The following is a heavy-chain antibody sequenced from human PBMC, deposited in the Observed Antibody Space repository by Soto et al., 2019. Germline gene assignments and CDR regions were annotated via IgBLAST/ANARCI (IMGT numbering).Heavy chain of an antibody. V-gene: IGHV3-33*01. J-gene: IGHJ6*02. CDR2: IWYDGSNK. CDR1: GFTFSSYG. D-gene: IGHD5-12*01. CDR3: ARDGHPHVDIVATIDPYYYGMDV. Sequence: GGSLRLSCAASGFTFSSYGMHWVRQAPGKGLEWVAVIWYDGSNKYYADSVKGRFTISRDNSKNTLYLQMNSLRAEDTAVYYCARDGHPHVDIVATIDPYYYGMDVWGQGTTVTVSS.